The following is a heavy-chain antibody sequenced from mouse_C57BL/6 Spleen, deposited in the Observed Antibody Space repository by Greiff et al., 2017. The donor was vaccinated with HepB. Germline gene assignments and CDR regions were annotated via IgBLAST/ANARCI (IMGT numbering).Heavy chain of an antibody. V-gene: IGHV1-42*01. CDR2: INPSTGGT. CDR1: GYSFTGYY. CDR3: ARHSYWYFDV. J-gene: IGHJ1*03. Sequence: EVQLQQSGPELVKPGASVKISCKASGYSFTGYYMNWVKQSPEKSLEWIGEINPSTGGTTYNQKFKAKATLTVDKSSSTAYMQLKSLTSEDSAVYYCARHSYWYFDVWGTGTTVTVSS.